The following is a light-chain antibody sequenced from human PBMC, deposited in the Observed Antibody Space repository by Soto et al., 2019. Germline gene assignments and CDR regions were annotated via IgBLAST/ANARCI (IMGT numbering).Light chain of an antibody. CDR2: AAS. V-gene: IGKV1-6*01. J-gene: IGKJ1*01. CDR1: QAIRND. Sequence: AIQMTQSPSSLSASLGDRVTITCRASQAIRNDLGWYQQKPGKAPKLLVYAASSLQSGVPSRFSGSGSGTDFTLTISSLQPEDFATYYCLQDYNYPRTFGQGTKLDIK. CDR3: LQDYNYPRT.